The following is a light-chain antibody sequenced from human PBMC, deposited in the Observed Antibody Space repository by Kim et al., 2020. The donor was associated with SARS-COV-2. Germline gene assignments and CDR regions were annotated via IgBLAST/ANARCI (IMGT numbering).Light chain of an antibody. J-gene: IGKJ1*01. Sequence: SASVGDRVTITCRVSQSISSWLAWYQQKPGKATKLLIYKASSLESGVPSRFSGSGSGTEFTLTISSLQPDDFATYYCQQYNSYWTFGQGTKVDIK. CDR2: KAS. CDR1: QSISSW. CDR3: QQYNSYWT. V-gene: IGKV1-5*03.